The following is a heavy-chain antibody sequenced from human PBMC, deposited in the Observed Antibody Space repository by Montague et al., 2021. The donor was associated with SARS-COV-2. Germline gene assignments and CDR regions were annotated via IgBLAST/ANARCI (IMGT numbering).Heavy chain of an antibody. V-gene: IGHV4-34*01. CDR3: AREGDWGSDWYFDL. CDR1: GGSLSSYY. CDR2: ISHRGST. Sequence: SETLSLTCGVSGGSLSSYYWSWVRQAPGQGLEWIGVISHRGSTKYNQSLTSRVSISIDTSKNNLPLKVRSVTAAATAVYYCAREGDWGSDWYFDLWGRGSPVTVSS. D-gene: IGHD7-27*01. J-gene: IGHJ2*01.